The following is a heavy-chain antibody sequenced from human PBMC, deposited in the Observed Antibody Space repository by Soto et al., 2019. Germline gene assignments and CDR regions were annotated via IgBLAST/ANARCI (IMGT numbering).Heavy chain of an antibody. D-gene: IGHD5-12*01. Sequence: SVKVSCKASGGTFSSYTISWVRQAPGQGLEWMGRIIPILVIANYAQKFQGSVTITADKSTSTAYMELSSLRSEDTAVYYCARIQWLPYYMDVWGKGTTVTVSS. CDR2: IIPILVIA. J-gene: IGHJ6*03. CDR1: GGTFSSYT. CDR3: ARIQWLPYYMDV. V-gene: IGHV1-69*02.